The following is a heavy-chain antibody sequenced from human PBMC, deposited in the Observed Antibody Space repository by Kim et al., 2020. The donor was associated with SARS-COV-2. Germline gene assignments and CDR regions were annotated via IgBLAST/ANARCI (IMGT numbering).Heavy chain of an antibody. V-gene: IGHV3-74*01. CDR2: INTGGSPT. CDR3: ARGMFASGFDV. J-gene: IGHJ6*02. D-gene: IGHD3-10*02. CDR1: GFTLNTYW. Sequence: GGSLRLSCVASGFTLNTYWINWVRQAPGKGLVWVSRINTGGSPTHYADSVKGRFTMSRDNAENTVLLQMHSLRAEDTAVYYCARGMFASGFDVWGHGTTVTISS.